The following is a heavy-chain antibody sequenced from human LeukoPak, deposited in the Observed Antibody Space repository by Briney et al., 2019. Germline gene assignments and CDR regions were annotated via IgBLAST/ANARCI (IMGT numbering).Heavy chain of an antibody. Sequence: GGSLRLSCSASGFTFNSYCMNWVRQAPGKGLEWVANIEQHGNEKYYIDPVKGRFTISRDNAKNSLYLEMNSLRAEDTAVYYCAGGDYYGSGSARRHWFDPWGQGTLVTVSS. D-gene: IGHD3-10*01. CDR3: AGGDYYGSGSARRHWFDP. CDR2: IEQHGNEK. CDR1: GFTFNSYC. V-gene: IGHV3-7*04. J-gene: IGHJ5*02.